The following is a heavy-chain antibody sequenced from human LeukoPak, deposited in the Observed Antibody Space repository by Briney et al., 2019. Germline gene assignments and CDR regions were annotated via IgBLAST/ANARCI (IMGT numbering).Heavy chain of an antibody. V-gene: IGHV3-23*01. CDR1: GFLFSDYA. CDR2: IGGDGGKP. J-gene: IGHJ4*02. CDR3: ARRFDS. Sequence: PGGPLGLSCAASGFLFSDYAMNWVRQAPGKGLEWVSVIGGDGGKPNYADSVKGRFTISRDNRKNTLYLQMNTLRAEDTAVYYCARRFDSWGQGTLVTVSS.